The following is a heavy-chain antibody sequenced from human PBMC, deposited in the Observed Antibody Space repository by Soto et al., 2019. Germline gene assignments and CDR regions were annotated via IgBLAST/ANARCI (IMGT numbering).Heavy chain of an antibody. Sequence: QVQLVQSGAEVKKPGASVTVSCTASGYMFTSYDIGWVRQATGQGLEWMGWMNPISGNTGYAQNFQGRVTMTSHTSMGTAYMELSSLRSDDTAVYYCARIPSYDTSGPLDYYYGMDVWGQGTTVTVSS. V-gene: IGHV1-8*01. CDR1: GYMFTSYD. J-gene: IGHJ6*02. CDR3: ARIPSYDTSGPLDYYYGMDV. D-gene: IGHD3-22*01. CDR2: MNPISGNT.